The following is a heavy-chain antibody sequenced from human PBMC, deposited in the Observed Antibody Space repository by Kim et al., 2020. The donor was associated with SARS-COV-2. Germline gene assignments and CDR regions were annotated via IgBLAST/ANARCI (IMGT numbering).Heavy chain of an antibody. V-gene: IGHV3-23*01. Sequence: YADSVKGGFAVSRDDSNNTLYLQTNSLSAEETAVYYCAKMETSSCYSAMDVWGQGTPVTVSS. CDR3: AKMETSSCYSAMDV. J-gene: IGHJ6*02. D-gene: IGHD2-2*02.